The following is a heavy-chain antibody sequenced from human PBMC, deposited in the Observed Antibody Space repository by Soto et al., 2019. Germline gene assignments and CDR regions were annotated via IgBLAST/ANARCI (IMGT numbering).Heavy chain of an antibody. V-gene: IGHV5-51*01. D-gene: IGHD3-22*01. Sequence: ESLKISCKASGYPFTNYWIGWVRQMPGKGLEWMGIIYPRDSETRYRPSFQGQVTISADKSISTAYLQWSSLKASDTAMYYCARRDSSGYSYFHYWGQGTQVTVSS. CDR3: ARRDSSGYSYFHY. CDR2: IYPRDSET. CDR1: GYPFTNYW. J-gene: IGHJ4*02.